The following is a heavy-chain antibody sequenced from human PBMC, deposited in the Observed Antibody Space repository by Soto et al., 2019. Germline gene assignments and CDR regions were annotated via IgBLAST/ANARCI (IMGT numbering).Heavy chain of an antibody. J-gene: IGHJ4*02. CDR2: IIPIFGTA. CDR3: ARASWRGAARPEYYFDY. V-gene: IGHV1-69*01. D-gene: IGHD6-6*01. Sequence: QVQLVQSGAEVKKPGSSVKVSCKASGGTFSSYAISWVRQAPGQGLEWMGGIIPIFGTANYAQKFQGRVTITADESTSTADMELSSLRSEDTAVYYCARASWRGAARPEYYFDYWGQGTLVTVSS. CDR1: GGTFSSYA.